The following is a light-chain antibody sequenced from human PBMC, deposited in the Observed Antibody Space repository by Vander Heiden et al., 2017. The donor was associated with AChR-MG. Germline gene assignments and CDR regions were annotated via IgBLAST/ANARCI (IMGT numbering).Light chain of an antibody. CDR1: QSLSNN. V-gene: IGKV3-15*01. Sequence: IVMPQSPATLSVSPGERATRSCRASQSLSNNLAWYQQKPGQAPRLLIYGASTRATDIPPRFSGSGSETEFTLTISSLQSEDFAVYYCQQYNNWFPITFGQGTRLEIK. CDR3: QQYNNWFPIT. J-gene: IGKJ5*01. CDR2: GAS.